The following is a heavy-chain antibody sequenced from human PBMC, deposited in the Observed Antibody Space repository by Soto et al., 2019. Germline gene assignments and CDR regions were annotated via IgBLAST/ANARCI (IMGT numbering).Heavy chain of an antibody. J-gene: IGHJ5*02. V-gene: IGHV1-8*01. CDR1: GYTFTSYD. CDR3: ARRGGGSLVSRAWWFDP. CDR2: MNPNSGNT. Sequence: QVQLVQSGAEVKKPGASVKVSCKASGYTFTSYDINWVRQATGQGLEWMGWMNPNSGNTGYAQKFQGRVNMTRNTSISTAYMELSSLRSEDTAVYYCARRGGGSLVSRAWWFDPWGQGTLVTVSS. D-gene: IGHD2-15*01.